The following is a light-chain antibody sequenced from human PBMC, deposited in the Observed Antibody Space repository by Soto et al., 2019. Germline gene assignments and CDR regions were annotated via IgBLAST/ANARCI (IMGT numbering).Light chain of an antibody. J-gene: IGLJ1*01. Sequence: QSALTQPASVSGSPGQSITISCTGTSSDVGGYKYVSWYQQHPGKAPKLMIYDIRNRPSGVSNRFSGSKSGNTASLTISGLQAEDEADYYCSSYTSSSTLVFGTGTKLTVL. CDR2: DIR. CDR1: SSDVGGYKY. CDR3: SSYTSSSTLV. V-gene: IGLV2-14*03.